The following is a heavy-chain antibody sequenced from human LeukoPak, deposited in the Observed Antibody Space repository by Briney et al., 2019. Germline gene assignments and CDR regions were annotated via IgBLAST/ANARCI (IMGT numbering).Heavy chain of an antibody. CDR1: GYTFTTDY. V-gene: IGHV1-46*01. J-gene: IGHJ3*02. CDR2: INPTGGST. CDR3: ARDASSSSWDI. Sequence: ASVKVSCKASGYTFTTDYMHWVRQAPGQGLEWMGIINPTGGSTSSAQKFQGRVTMAKDTSTTTVYMELSSLRSEDTAVYYCARDASSSSWDIWGQGTMVTVSS. D-gene: IGHD6-13*01.